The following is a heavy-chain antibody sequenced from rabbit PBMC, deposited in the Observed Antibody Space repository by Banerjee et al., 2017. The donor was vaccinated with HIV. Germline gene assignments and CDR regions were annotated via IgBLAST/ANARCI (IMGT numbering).Heavy chain of an antibody. D-gene: IGHD2-1*01. CDR2: IYTGSSGSS. CDR1: GFDFSSYY. CDR3: VRDSGDDYGDPTRLDL. J-gene: IGHJ3*01. Sequence: QEQLKESGGGLVQPGGSLKLSCKASGFDFSSYYMSWVRQAPGKGLEWIGCIYTGSSGSSDYASWAKGRFTISKSTSVSALYLQLNSLTAADTATYFCVRDSGDDYGDPTRLDLWGPGTLVTVS. V-gene: IGHV1S43*01.